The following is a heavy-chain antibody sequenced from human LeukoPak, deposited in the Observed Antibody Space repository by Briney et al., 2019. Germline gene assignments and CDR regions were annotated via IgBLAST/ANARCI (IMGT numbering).Heavy chain of an antibody. Sequence: GGSLRLSCAASGFTFSSYAMSWVRQAPGKGLEWVSAISGSGGSTYYADSVKGRFTISRDNFKNTLYLQMNSLRAEDTAVYYCAKDPLPLYYDSSGYYYVRPDYWGQGTLVTVPS. CDR3: AKDPLPLYYDSSGYYYVRPDY. CDR1: GFTFSSYA. J-gene: IGHJ4*02. D-gene: IGHD3-22*01. CDR2: ISGSGGST. V-gene: IGHV3-23*01.